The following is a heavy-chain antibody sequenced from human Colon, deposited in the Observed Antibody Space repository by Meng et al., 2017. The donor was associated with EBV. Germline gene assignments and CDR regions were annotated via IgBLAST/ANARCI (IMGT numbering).Heavy chain of an antibody. Sequence: QVHLQQWGAGLLKPPETLSRSCAVYGGSFRDYYWTWIRHPPGKGLEWIGEIDHRGNTKYNPSLKSRVTISLDTSKKQFSLKVSSVTAADSAVYYCARRGPSGNFSPWSQGALVTVSS. CDR1: GGSFRDYY. D-gene: IGHD3-10*01. V-gene: IGHV4-34*01. J-gene: IGHJ5*02. CDR3: ARRGPSGNFSP. CDR2: IDHRGNT.